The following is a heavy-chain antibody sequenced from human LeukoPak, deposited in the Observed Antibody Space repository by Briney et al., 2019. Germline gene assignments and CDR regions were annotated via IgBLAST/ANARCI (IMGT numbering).Heavy chain of an antibody. Sequence: ASVKVSCKASGYTFTSYYMHWVRQAPGQGLEWMGITNPSGGSTSYAQKFQGRVTMTRDMSTSTVYMELSSLRSEDTAVYYCARGARYYDSSGYQGFPGTLDYWGQGTLVTVSS. CDR3: ARGARYYDSSGYQGFPGTLDY. CDR2: TNPSGGST. D-gene: IGHD3-22*01. J-gene: IGHJ4*02. CDR1: GYTFTSYY. V-gene: IGHV1-46*01.